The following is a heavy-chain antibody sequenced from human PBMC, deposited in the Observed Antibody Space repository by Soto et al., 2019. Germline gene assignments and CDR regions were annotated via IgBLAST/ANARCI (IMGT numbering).Heavy chain of an antibody. CDR2: ISYDGSNK. D-gene: IGHD5-18*01. CDR1: GFTFSSYG. J-gene: IGHJ3*02. V-gene: IGHV3-30*18. Sequence: PGGSLRLSCAASGFTFSSYGMHWVRQAPGKGLEWVAVISYDGSNKYYADSVKGRFTISRDNSKNTLYLQMNSLRAEDTAVYYCAKDKIGGTALVPRGAFDIWGQGTMVTVSS. CDR3: AKDKIGGTALVPRGAFDI.